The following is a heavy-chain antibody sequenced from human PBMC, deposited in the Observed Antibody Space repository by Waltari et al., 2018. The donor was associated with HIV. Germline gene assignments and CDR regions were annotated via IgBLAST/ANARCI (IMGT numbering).Heavy chain of an antibody. V-gene: IGHV3-9*01. CDR2: ISWHSIRL. CDR3: TRGPMYNWFDP. Sequence: EVQLVESGGGLVQPGRSLRLSCAASGFKFDDYAMHWVRQPPGKGLEWVSSISWHSIRLTYADSVRGRFTISRDNAKKSLYLQMDSLRPEDTALYYCTRGPMYNWFDPWGQGTLVTVSS. J-gene: IGHJ5*02. D-gene: IGHD3-10*01. CDR1: GFKFDDYA.